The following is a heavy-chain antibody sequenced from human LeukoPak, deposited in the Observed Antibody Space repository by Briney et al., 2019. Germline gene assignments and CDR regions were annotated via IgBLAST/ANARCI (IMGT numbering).Heavy chain of an antibody. CDR1: GFTFSSYW. Sequence: GGSLRLSCTASGFTFSSYWMYWVRQAPGKGLVWVSRINSDGSSTSYADSVKGRFTISRDNAKNTLCLQMNSLRAEDTAVYYCARDAPSSGYYPYWGQGTLVTVSS. V-gene: IGHV3-74*01. D-gene: IGHD3-22*01. CDR3: ARDAPSSGYYPY. J-gene: IGHJ4*02. CDR2: INSDGSST.